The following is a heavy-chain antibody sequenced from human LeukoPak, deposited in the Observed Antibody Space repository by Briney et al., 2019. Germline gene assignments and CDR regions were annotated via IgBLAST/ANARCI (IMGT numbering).Heavy chain of an antibody. Sequence: SETLSLTCTASGGSINNYYWSWIRQPPGKGLEWIGYIQYGGRTYYSPSLKSRVTISMDLSKIQFSLKMSSVTAADTAVYYCARDFFGDFDHWGQGILVTVSS. V-gene: IGHV4-59*01. CDR1: GGSINNYY. CDR2: IQYGGRT. J-gene: IGHJ4*02. D-gene: IGHD2/OR15-2a*01. CDR3: ARDFFGDFDH.